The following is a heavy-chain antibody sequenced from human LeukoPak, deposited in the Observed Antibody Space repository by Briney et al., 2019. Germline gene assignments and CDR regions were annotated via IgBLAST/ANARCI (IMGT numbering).Heavy chain of an antibody. D-gene: IGHD3-10*01. CDR3: ARYYYGSGTSFDP. Sequence: GGSLRLSCAASGFTFSDHYMDWVRQAPGKGLEWVGRTRNKANSYTTEYAASVKGRFTISRDNAKNSLYLQMSSLRAEDTAVFYCARYYYGSGTSFDPWGQGTLVTVSS. V-gene: IGHV3-72*01. J-gene: IGHJ5*02. CDR2: TRNKANSYTT. CDR1: GFTFSDHY.